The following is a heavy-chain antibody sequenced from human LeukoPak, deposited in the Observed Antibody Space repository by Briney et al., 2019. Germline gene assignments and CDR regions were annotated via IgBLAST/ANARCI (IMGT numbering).Heavy chain of an antibody. CDR1: GGSISSGGYY. CDR2: IYYSGST. Sequence: SQTLSLTCIVSGGSISSGGYYWSWIRQHPGKGLEWIGYIYYSGSTYYNPSLKSRVTISVDTSKNQFSLKLSSVTAADTAVYYCARDSAMVRGVIPVYWGQGTLVTVSS. V-gene: IGHV4-31*03. J-gene: IGHJ4*02. D-gene: IGHD3-10*01. CDR3: ARDSAMVRGVIPVY.